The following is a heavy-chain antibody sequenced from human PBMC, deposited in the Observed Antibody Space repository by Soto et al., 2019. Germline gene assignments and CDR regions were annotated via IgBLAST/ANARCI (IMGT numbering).Heavy chain of an antibody. D-gene: IGHD4-4*01. J-gene: IGHJ6*02. CDR2: IYHSGST. CDR3: AGGSYSRGYYYYGMYV. V-gene: IGHV4-30-2*01. CDR1: GGSISSGGYS. Sequence: QLQLQESGSGLVKPSQTLSLTCAVSGGSISSGGYSWSWIRQPPGKGLEWIGYIYHSGSTYYNPSLKSRVTISVDRSKNQFSLKLSSVTAADTAVYYCAGGSYSRGYYYYGMYVWGQRTTVTVSS.